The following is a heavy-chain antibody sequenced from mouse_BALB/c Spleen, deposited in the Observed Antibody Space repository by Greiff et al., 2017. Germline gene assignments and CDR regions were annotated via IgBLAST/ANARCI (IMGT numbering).Heavy chain of an antibody. Sequence: DVMLVESGGGLVQPGGSLKLSCAASGFTFSSYAMSWVRQSPEKRLEWVAEISSGGSYTYYPDTVTGRFTISRDNAKNTLYLEMSSLRSEDTAMYYCARKERLLAMDYWGQGTSVTVSS. CDR1: GFTFSSYA. V-gene: IGHV5-9-4*01. CDR3: ARKERLLAMDY. D-gene: IGHD2-3*01. J-gene: IGHJ4*01. CDR2: ISSGGSYT.